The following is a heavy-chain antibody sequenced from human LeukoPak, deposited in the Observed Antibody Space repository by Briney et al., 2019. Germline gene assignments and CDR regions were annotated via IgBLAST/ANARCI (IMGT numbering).Heavy chain of an antibody. CDR3: ARGGPSVLRYFDWPYYYYYGMDV. CDR2: ISSSGGTI. Sequence: PGGSLRLSCAASGFTFNNYLMSWVRQAPGKGLEWVSYISSSGGTIYNADSVKGRFTISRNTAKNSLYLQMNSLRAEDTAVYYRARGGPSVLRYFDWPYYYYYGMDVWGQGTTVTVSS. V-gene: IGHV3-11*01. CDR1: GFTFNNYL. J-gene: IGHJ6*02. D-gene: IGHD3-9*01.